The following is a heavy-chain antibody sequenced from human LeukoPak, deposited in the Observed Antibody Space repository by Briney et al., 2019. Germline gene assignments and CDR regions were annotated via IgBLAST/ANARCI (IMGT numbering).Heavy chain of an antibody. V-gene: IGHV4-59*08. Sequence: KPSETLSLTCTVSGGSISSYYWSWIRQPPGKGLEWIGYIYYSGSTNYNPSLKSRVTISVDTSKNQFSLKLSSVTAADTAVYYCARQFSSGWYPSWFDPWGQGTLVTVSS. CDR3: ARQFSSGWYPSWFDP. J-gene: IGHJ5*02. D-gene: IGHD6-19*01. CDR1: GGSISSYY. CDR2: IYYSGST.